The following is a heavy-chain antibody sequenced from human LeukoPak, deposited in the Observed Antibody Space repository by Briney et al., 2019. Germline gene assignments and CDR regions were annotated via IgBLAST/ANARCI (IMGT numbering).Heavy chain of an antibody. CDR3: AKVRYTHTTTWFFDY. CDR1: GFTFSSYA. J-gene: IGHJ4*02. Sequence: GGSLRLSCAASGFTFSSYAMSWVRQAPGKGLEWVSAISGSGGSTYYADSVKGRFTISRDNSMNTLYLQMNSLRAEDTAVYCCAKVRYTHTTTWFFDYWGQGTLVTVSS. CDR2: ISGSGGST. V-gene: IGHV3-23*01. D-gene: IGHD6-13*01.